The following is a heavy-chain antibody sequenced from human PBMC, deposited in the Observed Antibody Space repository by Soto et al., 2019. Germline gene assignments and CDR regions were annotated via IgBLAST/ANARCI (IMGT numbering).Heavy chain of an antibody. D-gene: IGHD6-6*01. J-gene: IGHJ6*03. CDR1: GYTLTELS. V-gene: IGHV1-24*01. CDR2: FDPEDGET. Sequence: ASVKVSCKVSGYTLTELSMHWVRQAPGKGLEWMGGFDPEDGETIYAQKFQGRVTMTEDTSTDTAYMELSSLRSEDTAVYYCATLASIAARYYYYYMDVWGKGTTVTVSS. CDR3: ATLASIAARYYYYYMDV.